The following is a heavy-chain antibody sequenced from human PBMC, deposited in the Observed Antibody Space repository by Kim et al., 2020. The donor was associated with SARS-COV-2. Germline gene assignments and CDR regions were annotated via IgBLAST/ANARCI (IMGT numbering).Heavy chain of an antibody. CDR2: ISYSRTT. V-gene: IGHV4-31*03. CDR1: GDFVNNDNNY. CDR3: ARDLRTHYDVLTGYYSGWDYYGMDV. J-gene: IGHJ6*02. D-gene: IGHD3-9*01. Sequence: SETLSLTCTVSGDFVNNDNNYWTWIRRPPGKGLDWIGYISYSRTTYYNPSLRSRVSISLYTSKNQLSLKINSVTAADTAVYYCARDLRTHYDVLTGYYSGWDYYGMDVWGQGTTVTVSS.